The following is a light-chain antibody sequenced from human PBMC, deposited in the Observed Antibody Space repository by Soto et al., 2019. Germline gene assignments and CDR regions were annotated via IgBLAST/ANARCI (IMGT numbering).Light chain of an antibody. CDR2: GAS. V-gene: IGKV3-20*01. J-gene: IGKJ2*01. Sequence: EIVLTQSPGTLSLSPGESVTLSCRVSQSVSSTYLAWYQQKPGQAPRLLIYGASSRATGIPDRFSGSGSGTDFTLTISRLEPEDFAVYYCQQFGSSPLYTFGQGTKLEIK. CDR3: QQFGSSPLYT. CDR1: QSVSSTY.